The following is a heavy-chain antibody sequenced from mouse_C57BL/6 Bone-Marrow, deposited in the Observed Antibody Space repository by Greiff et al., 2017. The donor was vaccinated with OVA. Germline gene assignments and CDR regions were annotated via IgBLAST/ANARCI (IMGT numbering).Heavy chain of an antibody. V-gene: IGHV4-1*01. CDR3: ARPDYSKGYWYFDV. D-gene: IGHD2-5*01. J-gene: IGHJ1*03. CDR2: INPDSSTI. Sequence: EAGGVDFSRYWMSWVRRAPGKGLEWIGEINPDSSTINYAPSLKDKFIISRDNAKNTLYLQMSKVRSEDTALYYCARPDYSKGYWYFDVWGTGTTVTVSS. CDR1: GVDFSRYW.